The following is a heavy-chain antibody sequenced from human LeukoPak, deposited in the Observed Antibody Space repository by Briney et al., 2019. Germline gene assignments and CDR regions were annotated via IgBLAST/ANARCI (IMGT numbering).Heavy chain of an antibody. Sequence: ASVKVSCKASGGTFSSYTISWVRQAPGQGLEWMGRVIPILGIANYAQKFQGRVTITADKSTSTAYMELSSLRSEDTAVYYCARDRRYYDSSGYSIDYWGQGNLVTVSS. CDR2: VIPILGIA. CDR3: ARDRRYYDSSGYSIDY. V-gene: IGHV1-69*04. J-gene: IGHJ4*02. D-gene: IGHD3-22*01. CDR1: GGTFSSYT.